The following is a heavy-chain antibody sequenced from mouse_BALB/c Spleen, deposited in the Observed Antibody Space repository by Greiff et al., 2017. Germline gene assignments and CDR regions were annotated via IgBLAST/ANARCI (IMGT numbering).Heavy chain of an antibody. Sequence: VQLQQSGAELVRPGSSVKISCKASGYAFSSYWMNWVKQRPGQGLEWIGQIYPGDGDTNYNGKFKGKATLTADKSSSTAYMQLSSLTSEDSAVYFCARSTMITTEAMDYWGQGTSVTVSS. V-gene: IGHV1-80*01. J-gene: IGHJ4*01. CDR3: ARSTMITTEAMDY. D-gene: IGHD2-4*01. CDR1: GYAFSSYW. CDR2: IYPGDGDT.